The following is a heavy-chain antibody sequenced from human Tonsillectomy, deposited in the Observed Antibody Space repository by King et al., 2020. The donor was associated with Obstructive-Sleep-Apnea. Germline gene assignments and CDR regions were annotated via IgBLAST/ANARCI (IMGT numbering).Heavy chain of an antibody. Sequence: VQSGGSLRLSCAASGFTFDNYGVHWVRHTPGKGLEWVSGISWNSATKGYADSVKGRFTISRDNAKNSLFLLMNSLRPEDTALYYCAKDNTTSGWSGVFDYWGRGTLVTVSS. CDR3: AKDNTTSGWSGVFDY. V-gene: IGHV3-9*01. D-gene: IGHD6-19*01. J-gene: IGHJ4*02. CDR2: ISWNSATK. CDR1: GFTFDNYG.